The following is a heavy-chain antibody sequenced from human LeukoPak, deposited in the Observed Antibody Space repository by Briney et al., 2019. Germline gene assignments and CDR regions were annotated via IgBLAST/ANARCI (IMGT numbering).Heavy chain of an antibody. CDR2: IIPIFGTA. CDR1: GGTFSSYA. Sequence: ASVKVSCKASGGTFSSYAISWVRQAPGQGLEWRGGIIPIFGTANYAQKFQGRVTITTDESTSTAYMGLSSLRSEDTAVYYCARSQITMIVGMNWFDPWGQGTLVTVSS. J-gene: IGHJ5*02. CDR3: ARSQITMIVGMNWFDP. D-gene: IGHD3-22*01. V-gene: IGHV1-69*05.